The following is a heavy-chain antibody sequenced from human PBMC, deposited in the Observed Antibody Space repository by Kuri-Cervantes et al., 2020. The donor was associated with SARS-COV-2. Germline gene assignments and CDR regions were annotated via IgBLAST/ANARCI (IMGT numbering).Heavy chain of an antibody. J-gene: IGHJ6*02. V-gene: IGHV4-30-4*01. CDR1: GGSISSGDYY. D-gene: IGHD3-3*01. CDR3: ARESSYITIFGVVTRYGMDV. Sequence: LRFSCTVSGGSISSGDYYWSWIRQPPGKGLEWIGYIYYSGSTYYNPSLKSRVTISVDTSKNQFSLKLSSVTAADTAVYYCARESSYITIFGVVTRYGMDVWGQGTTVTVSS. CDR2: IYYSGST.